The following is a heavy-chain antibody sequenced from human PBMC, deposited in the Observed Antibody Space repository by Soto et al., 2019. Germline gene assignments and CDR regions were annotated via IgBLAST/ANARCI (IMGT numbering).Heavy chain of an antibody. CDR3: AKELVNSGWTYFDC. J-gene: IGHJ4*02. CDR2: ISDSGGRT. CDR1: VFTFNTYA. V-gene: IGHV3-23*01. D-gene: IGHD6-19*01. Sequence: HPWWSLRLSCSASVFTFNTYAMSWCRQAPGKGLEWVSAISDSGGRTYYADSVKGRFTISRDNSKNTLYLQMNSLRAEDTAVYFWAKELVNSGWTYFDCWGQGTLVTSPQ.